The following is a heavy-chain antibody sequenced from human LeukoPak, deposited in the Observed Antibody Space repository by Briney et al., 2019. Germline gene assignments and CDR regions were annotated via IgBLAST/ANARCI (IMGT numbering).Heavy chain of an antibody. CDR2: IYYSGST. CDR1: GGSISSGGYY. Sequence: SETLSLTCTVSGGSISSGGYYWSWIRQHPGKGLEWIGYIYYSGSTYYNPSLKSRVTISVDTSKNQFSLKLSSVTAADTAVYYCARGGGRGYSYPFDPWGQGTLATVSS. CDR3: ARGGGRGYSYPFDP. V-gene: IGHV4-31*03. J-gene: IGHJ5*02. D-gene: IGHD5-18*01.